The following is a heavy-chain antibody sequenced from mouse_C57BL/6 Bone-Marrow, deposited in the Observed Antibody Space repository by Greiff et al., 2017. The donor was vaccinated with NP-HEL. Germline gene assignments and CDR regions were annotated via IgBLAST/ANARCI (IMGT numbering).Heavy chain of an antibody. CDR1: GFTFSDYY. V-gene: IGHV5-12*01. CDR3: ARHYYDYGGAWFAY. Sequence: EVQRVESGGGLVQPGGSLKLSCAASGFTFSDYYMYWVRQTPEKRLEWVAYISNGGGSTYYPDTVKGRFTISRDNAKNTLYLQMSRLKSEDTAMYYCARHYYDYGGAWFAYWGQGTLVTVSA. D-gene: IGHD2-4*01. J-gene: IGHJ3*01. CDR2: ISNGGGST.